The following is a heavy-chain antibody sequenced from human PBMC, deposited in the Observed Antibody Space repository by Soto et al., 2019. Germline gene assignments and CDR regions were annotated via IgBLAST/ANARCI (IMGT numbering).Heavy chain of an antibody. V-gene: IGHV3-23*01. CDR3: AKGFRRQALLWFGGNWFDP. J-gene: IGHJ5*02. D-gene: IGHD3-10*01. CDR1: GFTFSSYA. Sequence: GGSLRLSCAASGFTFSSYAMSWVRQAPGKGLEWVSAISGSGGSTYYADSVKGRFTISRDNSKNTLYLQMNSLRAEDTAVYYCAKGFRRQALLWFGGNWFDPWGQGTLVTVSS. CDR2: ISGSGGST.